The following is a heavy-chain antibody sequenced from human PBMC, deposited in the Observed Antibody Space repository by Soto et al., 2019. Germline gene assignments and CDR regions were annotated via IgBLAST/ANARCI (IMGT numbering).Heavy chain of an antibody. D-gene: IGHD3-22*01. CDR1: GGSMTSYD. J-gene: IGHJ2*01. Sequence: SETLSLTCSVSGGSMTSYDWNWLRQSPGKGLEWIGYIYDAGSTKFYPSLRSRVSMSIFTSQCQVSLTLDFVSVADTAADFCSRGYCAFTGGYSPSRYSEVWGRGTLVTVSS. CDR3: SRGYCAFTGGYSPSRYSEV. CDR2: IYDAGST. V-gene: IGHV4-59*13.